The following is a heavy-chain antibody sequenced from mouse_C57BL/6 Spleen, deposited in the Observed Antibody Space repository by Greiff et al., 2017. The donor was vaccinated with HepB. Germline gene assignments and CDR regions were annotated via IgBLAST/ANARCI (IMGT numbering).Heavy chain of an antibody. CDR2: IDPETGGT. V-gene: IGHV1-15*01. Sequence: QVQLQQSGAELVRPGASVTLSCKASGYTFTDYEMHWVKQTPVHGLEWIGAIDPETGGTAYNQKFKGKAILTADKSSSTAYMELRSLTSEDSAVYYCTRRGPLTTVGARGGYFDVWGTGTTVTVSS. CDR3: TRRGPLTTVGARGGYFDV. CDR1: GYTFTDYE. D-gene: IGHD1-1*01. J-gene: IGHJ1*03.